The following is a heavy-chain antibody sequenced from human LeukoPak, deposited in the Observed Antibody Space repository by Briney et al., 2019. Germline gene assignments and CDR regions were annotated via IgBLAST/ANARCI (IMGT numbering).Heavy chain of an antibody. CDR1: GYTFTSYG. CDR2: ISAYNGNT. CDR3: ARASLDYGGNLNFDY. Sequence: ASVNVSCKASGYTFTSYGISWVRQAPGQGLEWMGWISAYNGNTNYAQKLQGRVTMTTDTSTSTAYMELRSLRSDDTAVYYCARASLDYGGNLNFDYWGQGTLVTVSS. D-gene: IGHD4-23*01. V-gene: IGHV1-18*01. J-gene: IGHJ4*02.